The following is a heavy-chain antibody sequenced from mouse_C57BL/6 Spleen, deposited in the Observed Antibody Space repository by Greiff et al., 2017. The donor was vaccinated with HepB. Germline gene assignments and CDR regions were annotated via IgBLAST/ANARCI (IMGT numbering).Heavy chain of an antibody. CDR1: GFSFNTYA. Sequence: EVMLVESGGGLVQPKGSLKLSCAASGFSFNTYAMNWVRQAPGKGLEWVARIRSKSNNYATYYADSVKDRFTISRDDSESMLYLQMNNLKTEDTAMYYCVRGDYDRAMDYWGQGTSVTVSS. CDR2: IRSKSNNYAT. V-gene: IGHV10-1*01. J-gene: IGHJ4*01. CDR3: VRGDYDRAMDY. D-gene: IGHD2-4*01.